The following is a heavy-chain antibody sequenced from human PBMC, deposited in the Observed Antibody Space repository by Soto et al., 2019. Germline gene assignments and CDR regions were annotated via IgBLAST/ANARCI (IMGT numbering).Heavy chain of an antibody. CDR1: GGSLRGYY. V-gene: IGHV4-34*01. J-gene: IGHJ4*02. CDR3: ARGQEGVVATH. Sequence: QVQLQQWGAGLLKPSETLSLTCVVYGGSLRGYYWSWIRHPPGKGLEWIGEIKDGGLTNYSPSLKSRATISADRPKNQFSLKLYSVTAADTAVYYCARGQEGVVATHWDQGSLVTVSS. D-gene: IGHD5-12*01. CDR2: IKDGGLT.